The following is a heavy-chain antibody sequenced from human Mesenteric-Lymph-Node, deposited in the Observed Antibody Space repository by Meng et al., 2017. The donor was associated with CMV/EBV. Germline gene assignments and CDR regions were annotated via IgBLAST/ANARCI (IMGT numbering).Heavy chain of an antibody. J-gene: IGHJ4*02. D-gene: IGHD6-13*01. Sequence: SLKISCAASGFTSDDYAMHWVRQAPGRGLEWVAGVNWWSTDIRYADSVRGRFTISRDNAKNSLYLQMNSLRAEDTGIYYCARDSKAQLAGSFDSWGQGTLVTVSS. CDR2: VNWWSTDI. V-gene: IGHV3-9*02. CDR1: GFTSDDYA. CDR3: ARDSKAQLAGSFDS.